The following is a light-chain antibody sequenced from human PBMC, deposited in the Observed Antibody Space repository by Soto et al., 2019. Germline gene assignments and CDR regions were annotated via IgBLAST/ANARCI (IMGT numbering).Light chain of an antibody. CDR3: QQYGSSPVA. J-gene: IGKJ1*01. Sequence: IVLTQSPGNLSLSPGGRGPPSCRATQSVRSSYLAWYQQKPGQAPRLXIYSASSRATGIPDRFSGSGSGTDFTLTISRLEPVDFAVYYCQQYGSSPVAFGQGTKVDIK. V-gene: IGKV3-20*01. CDR2: SAS. CDR1: QSVRSSY.